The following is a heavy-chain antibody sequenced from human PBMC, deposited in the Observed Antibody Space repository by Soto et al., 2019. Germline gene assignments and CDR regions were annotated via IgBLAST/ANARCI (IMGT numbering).Heavy chain of an antibody. CDR3: ARDLSSLAVAGTMGNYYYSGMDV. D-gene: IGHD6-19*01. V-gene: IGHV3-33*01. J-gene: IGHJ6*04. CDR1: GFTFSSYG. Sequence: GGSLRLSCAASGFTFSSYGMHWVRQAPGKGLEWVAVIWYDGSNKYYADSVKGRFTISRDNSKNTLYLQMNSLRAEDTAVYYCARDLSSLAVAGTMGNYYYSGMDVWGKGTTVTVS. CDR2: IWYDGSNK.